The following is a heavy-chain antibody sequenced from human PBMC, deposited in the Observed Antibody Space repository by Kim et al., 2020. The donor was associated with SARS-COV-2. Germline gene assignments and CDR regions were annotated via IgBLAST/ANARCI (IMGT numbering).Heavy chain of an antibody. CDR3: ARYRGITIFGVVIHSYGMDV. CDR2: INHSGST. Sequence: SETLSLTCAVYGGSFSGYYWSWIRQPPGKGLEWIGEINHSGSTNYNPSLKSRVTISVDTSKNQFSLKLSSVTAADTAVYYCARYRGITIFGVVIHSYGMDVWGQGTTVTVSS. V-gene: IGHV4-34*01. CDR1: GGSFSGYY. J-gene: IGHJ6*02. D-gene: IGHD3-3*01.